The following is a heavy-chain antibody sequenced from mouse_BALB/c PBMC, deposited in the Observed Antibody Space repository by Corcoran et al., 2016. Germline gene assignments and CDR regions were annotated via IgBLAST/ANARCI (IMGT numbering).Heavy chain of an antibody. CDR3: FNWNWYFDV. J-gene: IGHJ1*01. CDR2: INPYNDGT. CDR1: GYTFTSYV. V-gene: IGHV1S136*01. D-gene: IGHD4-1*01. Sequence: EVQLQQSGPEPVKPGASVKMSCKASGYTFTSYVMHWVKQKPGQGLEWIGYINPYNDGTKYNEKFKGKATLTSDKSSSTAYMELSSLTSEDSAVYYCFNWNWYFDVWGAGTTVTVSS.